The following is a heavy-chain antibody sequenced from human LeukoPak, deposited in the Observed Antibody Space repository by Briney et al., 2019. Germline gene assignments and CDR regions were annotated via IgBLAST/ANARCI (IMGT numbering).Heavy chain of an antibody. CDR3: ARPYLRGTVVNNWFDP. J-gene: IGHJ5*02. CDR2: IYYSGST. Sequence: SETLSLTCTVSGGSISSSSYYWGWIRQPPGKGLEWIGSIYYSGSTYYNPSLKSRVTISVDTSKNQFSLKLSSATAADTAVYYCARPYLRGTVVNNWFDPWGQGTLVTVSS. V-gene: IGHV4-39*01. CDR1: GGSISSSSYY. D-gene: IGHD4-23*01.